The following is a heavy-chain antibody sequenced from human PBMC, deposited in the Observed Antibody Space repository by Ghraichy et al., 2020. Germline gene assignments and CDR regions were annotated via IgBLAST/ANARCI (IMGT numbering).Heavy chain of an antibody. Sequence: SETLSLTCAVSGGSISSGGYSWSWIRQPPGKGLEWIGYIYHSGSTYYNPSLKSRVTISVDRSKNQFSLKLSSVTAADTAVYYCARAPLSRYCSSTSCYSPPEHFDYWGQGTLVTVSS. D-gene: IGHD2-2*01. CDR1: GGSISSGGYS. CDR2: IYHSGST. CDR3: ARAPLSRYCSSTSCYSPPEHFDY. V-gene: IGHV4-30-2*01. J-gene: IGHJ4*02.